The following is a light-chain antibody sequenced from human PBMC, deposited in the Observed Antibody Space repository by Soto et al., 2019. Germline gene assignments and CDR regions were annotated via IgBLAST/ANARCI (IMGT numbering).Light chain of an antibody. CDR3: QQYNSYTWT. Sequence: DIQMTQSPSTLSASVGDRVTITCRASQSISSWLAWYQQKPGKAPKLLIYDASSLESGVPSRFSGSGSGTEFTLTISSLQPEDFATYCCQQYNSYTWTFGQGTKVESK. J-gene: IGKJ1*01. CDR1: QSISSW. V-gene: IGKV1-5*01. CDR2: DAS.